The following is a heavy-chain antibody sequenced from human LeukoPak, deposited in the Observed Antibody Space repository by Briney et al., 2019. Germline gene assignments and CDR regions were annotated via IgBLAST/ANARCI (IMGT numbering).Heavy chain of an antibody. V-gene: IGHV4-39*01. CDR2: TYYSGGT. CDR3: ARVAIWSGYATSYYYYMDV. CDR1: GGSISSSSYY. J-gene: IGHJ6*03. D-gene: IGHD3-3*01. Sequence: PSETLSLTCTVSGGSISSSSYYWGWIRQPPGKGLEWIGSTYYSGGTYYNPSLKSRVTISVDTSKNQFSLKLSSVTAADTAVYYCARVAIWSGYATSYYYYMDVWGKGTTVTVSS.